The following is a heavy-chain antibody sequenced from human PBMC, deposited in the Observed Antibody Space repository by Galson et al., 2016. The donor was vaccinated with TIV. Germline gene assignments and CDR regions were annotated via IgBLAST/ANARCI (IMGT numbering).Heavy chain of an antibody. Sequence: SLRLSCAASGFTFGSHWMHWVRQVPGKGLVWVSRIRTDGTTTAYADSVKGRFTISRDNAKNTLYLQMNSLRDDNTAVYHCVREVLVGPGVKMGMRAFEIWGRGTTVTVSS. CDR3: VREVLVGPGVKMGMRAFEI. CDR1: GFTFGSHW. J-gene: IGHJ3*02. CDR2: IRTDGTTT. V-gene: IGHV3-74*01. D-gene: IGHD2-15*01.